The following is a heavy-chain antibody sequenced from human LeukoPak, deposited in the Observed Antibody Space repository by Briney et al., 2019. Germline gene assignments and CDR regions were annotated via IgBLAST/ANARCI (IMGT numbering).Heavy chain of an antibody. CDR3: ARGPPVGVVDY. Sequence: PGGSLRLSCAASGFSFSTYAMHWVRQAPGKGLDWVAMIWSDASNQYYADSVKGRFTISRDNSKNTLYLQLNSLRAEDTAVYYCARGPPVGVVDYWGQGTLVTVSS. CDR2: IWSDASNQ. CDR1: GFSFSTYA. J-gene: IGHJ4*02. D-gene: IGHD3-16*01. V-gene: IGHV3-33*01.